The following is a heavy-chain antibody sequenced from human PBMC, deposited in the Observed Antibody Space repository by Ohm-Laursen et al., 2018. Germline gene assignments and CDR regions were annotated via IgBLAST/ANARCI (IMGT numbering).Heavy chain of an antibody. Sequence: SLRLSCAASGFNFYTYEMNWVRQASGKGLEWVANIHYSRTSLIYYADSVIGRFTISRDNAKNSLLLQMNSLRADDTAIYYCARRIPLYGMDVWGQGTTVTVSS. CDR3: ARRIPLYGMDV. CDR2: IHYSRTSLI. V-gene: IGHV3-48*03. J-gene: IGHJ6*02. CDR1: GFNFYTYE. D-gene: IGHD2-2*02.